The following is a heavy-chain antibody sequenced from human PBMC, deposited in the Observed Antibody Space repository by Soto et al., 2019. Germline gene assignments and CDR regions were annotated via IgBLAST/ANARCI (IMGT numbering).Heavy chain of an antibody. CDR2: SSSSSTYI. D-gene: IGHD4-4*01. V-gene: IGHV3-21*01. CDR3: ARVYYSNLPYYFYYMDV. CDR1: GFTFSSYS. Sequence: GGSLRLSCAASGFTFSSYSMNWVRQAPGKGLERVSSSSSSSTYIYYADSVKGRFTISRDNAKNSLYLQMNSLRAEDTAVYFCARVYYSNLPYYFYYMDVWGQGTTVTVSS. J-gene: IGHJ6*02.